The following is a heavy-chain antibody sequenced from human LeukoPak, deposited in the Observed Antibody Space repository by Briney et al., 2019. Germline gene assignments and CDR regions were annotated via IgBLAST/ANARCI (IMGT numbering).Heavy chain of an antibody. J-gene: IGHJ4*02. CDR1: GFTFSSYA. D-gene: IGHD6-19*01. Sequence: GGSLRLSCAASGFTFSSYAMHWVRQAPGKGLEYVSANSSNGGSTYYANSVKGRFTISRDNSKNTLYLQMGSLRAEDMAVYYCARSAEEYSSGWYYFDYWGQGTLVTVSS. CDR2: NSSNGGST. CDR3: ARSAEEYSSGWYYFDY. V-gene: IGHV3-64*01.